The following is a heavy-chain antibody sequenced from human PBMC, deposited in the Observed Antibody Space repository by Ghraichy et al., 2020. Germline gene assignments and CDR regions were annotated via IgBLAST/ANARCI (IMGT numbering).Heavy chain of an antibody. D-gene: IGHD4-23*01. CDR3: ARGAVVTSDAVDI. Sequence: GESLNISCAASGFTVSSNYMSWVRQAPGKGLEWVSVIYSGGSTYYADSVKGRFTISRDNSKNTLYLQMNSLRAEDTAVYYCARGAVVTSDAVDIWGQGTMVTVSS. CDR2: IYSGGST. CDR1: GFTVSSNY. V-gene: IGHV3-53*01. J-gene: IGHJ3*02.